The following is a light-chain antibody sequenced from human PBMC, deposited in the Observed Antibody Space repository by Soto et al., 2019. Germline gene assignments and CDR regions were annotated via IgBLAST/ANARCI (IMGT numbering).Light chain of an antibody. J-gene: IGKJ2*01. CDR1: QSVSSSY. CDR3: QQYGSSPRT. Sequence: EIVLTQSPGTLSLSPGERGTLSCRASQSVSSSYLAWYQQKPGQAPRLLIYGASTRATGIPDRFSGSGSGTDFTLTISRLEPEDCAIYYCQQYGSSPRTFGQGTKLEIK. CDR2: GAS. V-gene: IGKV3-20*01.